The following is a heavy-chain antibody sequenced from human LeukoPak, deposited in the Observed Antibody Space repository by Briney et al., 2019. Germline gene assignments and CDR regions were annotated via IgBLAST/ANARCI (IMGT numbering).Heavy chain of an antibody. V-gene: IGHV3-74*01. D-gene: IGHD3-22*01. CDR1: GFTFSSYW. J-gene: IGHJ4*02. Sequence: PGGSLRLSCAASGFTFSSYWMHWVRQAPGKGLVWVSRINSDGSSTSYADSVKGRFTISRDNAKNTLYLQMNSLRAEDTAVYYCARIGPQTEYYYGSSGPRWGQGTLVTVSS. CDR3: ARIGPQTEYYYGSSGPR. CDR2: INSDGSST.